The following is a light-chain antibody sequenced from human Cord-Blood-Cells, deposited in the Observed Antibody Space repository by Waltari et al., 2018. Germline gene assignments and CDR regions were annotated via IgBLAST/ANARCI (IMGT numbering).Light chain of an antibody. CDR2: DAS. CDR3: QQRSNWPPPYT. V-gene: IGKV3-11*01. J-gene: IGKJ2*01. CDR1: QSVSSY. Sequence: EIVLTQSPATLSLPPGERATLSCRASQSVSSYLAWYQKKPGQAPRLLIYDASNRATGIPARFRGSGSGTDFTLTISSLEPEDFAVYYCQQRSNWPPPYTFGQGTKLEIK.